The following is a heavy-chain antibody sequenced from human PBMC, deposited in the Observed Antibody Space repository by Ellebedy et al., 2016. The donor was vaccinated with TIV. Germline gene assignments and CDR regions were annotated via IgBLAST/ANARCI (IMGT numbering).Heavy chain of an antibody. J-gene: IGHJ6*02. CDR1: GYTFTANY. D-gene: IGHD6-13*01. CDR3: ARVRRGSSGMDV. Sequence: ASVKVSCKASGYTFTANYVHWVRQAPGQGLEWMGWINPDSGVTNFAQKFQGRVTMTRDTSVNPAYMELSRLESADTAVYYCARVRRGSSGMDVWGQGTTVTVS. V-gene: IGHV1-2*02. CDR2: INPDSGVT.